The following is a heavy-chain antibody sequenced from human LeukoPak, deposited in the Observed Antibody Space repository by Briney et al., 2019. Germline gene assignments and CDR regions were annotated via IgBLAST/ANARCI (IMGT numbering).Heavy chain of an antibody. V-gene: IGHV1-3*01. CDR2: INAGNGNT. J-gene: IGHJ4*02. Sequence: ASVKVSCKASGYTFTSYAMHWVRQAPGQRLEWMGWINAGNGNTKYSQKFQGRVTITRDTSASTAYMELSSLRSEETAVYYCARGRNYYDSSGYYDYWGQGALVTV. CDR1: GYTFTSYA. CDR3: ARGRNYYDSSGYYDY. D-gene: IGHD3-22*01.